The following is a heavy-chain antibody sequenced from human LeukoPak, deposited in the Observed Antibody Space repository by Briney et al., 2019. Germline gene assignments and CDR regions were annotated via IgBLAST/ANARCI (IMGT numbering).Heavy chain of an antibody. J-gene: IGHJ4*02. CDR1: GFTFSSHS. CDR3: ARLSTVATPGFDY. CDR2: ISSSSSTT. Sequence: GGSLRLSCAASGFTFSSHSMNWVRQAPGKGLEWVSYISSSSSTTYYADSVKGRFTISRDNAKNSLYLQVNSLTDEDTAVYYCARLSTVATPGFDYWGQGTLVTVSS. V-gene: IGHV3-48*02. D-gene: IGHD4-23*01.